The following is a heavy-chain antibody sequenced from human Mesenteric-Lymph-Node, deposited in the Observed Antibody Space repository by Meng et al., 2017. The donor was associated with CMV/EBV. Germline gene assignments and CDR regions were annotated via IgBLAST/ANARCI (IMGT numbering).Heavy chain of an antibody. J-gene: IGHJ6*02. CDR2: IYYSGST. D-gene: IGHD4-17*01. Sequence: GSLRLSCTVSGGSISSSSYYWGWIRQPPGKGLEWIGSIYYSGSTYYNPSLKSRVTISLDTSKNQFSLMLSSVTAADTAVYYCARDGFGDYPGYYYGLDVWGQGATVTVSS. CDR3: ARDGFGDYPGYYYGLDV. CDR1: GGSISSSSYY. V-gene: IGHV4-39*07.